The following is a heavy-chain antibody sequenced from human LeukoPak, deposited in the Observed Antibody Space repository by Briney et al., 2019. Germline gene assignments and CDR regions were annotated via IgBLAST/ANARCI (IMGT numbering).Heavy chain of an antibody. CDR3: AKDRDWYYFDY. Sequence: GGSLRLSCSASGFNFGYYGMHWVRQAPGKGLEYVSAISSDGGGTYYADSVKGRFTISRDNFKDTLYLQMNSLRAEDTAVYYCAKDRDWYYFDYWGQGTLVTVSS. V-gene: IGHV3-64*04. CDR2: ISSDGGGT. CDR1: GFNFGYYG. D-gene: IGHD5-24*01. J-gene: IGHJ4*02.